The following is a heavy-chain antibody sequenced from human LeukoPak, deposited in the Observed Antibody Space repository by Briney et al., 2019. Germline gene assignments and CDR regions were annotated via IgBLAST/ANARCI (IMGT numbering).Heavy chain of an antibody. CDR3: ARLTYYGSGSAHPKYYFDY. Sequence: ASVKVSCKASGYTLTSYGISWVRQAPGQGLEWMGWISAYNGNTNYAQKLQGRVTMTTDTSTSTAYMELRSLRSDDTAVYYCARLTYYGSGSAHPKYYFDYWGQGTLVTVSS. V-gene: IGHV1-18*04. D-gene: IGHD3-10*01. CDR1: GYTLTSYG. CDR2: ISAYNGNT. J-gene: IGHJ4*02.